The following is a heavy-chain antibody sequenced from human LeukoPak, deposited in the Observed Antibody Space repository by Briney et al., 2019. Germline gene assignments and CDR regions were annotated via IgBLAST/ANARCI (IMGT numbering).Heavy chain of an antibody. Sequence: GGSLRLSCAASGFTFSSYSMNWVRQAPGKGLEWVSYISSSSSTIYYADSVKGRFTISRDNAKNSLYLQMNSLRDEDTAVYYCARDLKGSSGYYYGEYFQHWGQGTLVTVSS. V-gene: IGHV3-48*02. CDR3: ARDLKGSSGYYYGEYFQH. D-gene: IGHD3-22*01. J-gene: IGHJ1*01. CDR2: ISSSSSTI. CDR1: GFTFSSYS.